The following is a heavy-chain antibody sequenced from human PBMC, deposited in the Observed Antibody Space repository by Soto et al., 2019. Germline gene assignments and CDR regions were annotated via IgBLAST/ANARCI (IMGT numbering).Heavy chain of an antibody. J-gene: IGHJ5*02. CDR3: ERETGYSNWFDH. CDR1: GYTFTSYD. V-gene: IGHV1-8*01. D-gene: IGHD3-9*01. Sequence: QVQLVQSGAEVKKPGASVKVSCKASGYTFTSYDINWVRQATGQGLEWMGWMNPNSGNTGYAQKFQGRVTMTRNTSISTAYMELSSLRCEDTAVYYCERETGYSNWFDHWGQGTLVTVSS. CDR2: MNPNSGNT.